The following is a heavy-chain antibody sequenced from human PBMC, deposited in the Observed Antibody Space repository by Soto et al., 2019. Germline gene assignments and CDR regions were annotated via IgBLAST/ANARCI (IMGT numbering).Heavy chain of an antibody. CDR2: IYYSGST. J-gene: IGHJ5*02. V-gene: IGHV4-39*02. D-gene: IGHD1-26*01. Sequence: QLQLQESGPGLVKPSETLSLTCTVSGGSISSSSYYWGWIRQPPGKGLEWIGSIYYSGSTYYNPSLESRVPISVDTSKNPFSLKLSSVTAADTAVYYCATQEVGGSYVYTFDPWGQGTLVTVSS. CDR1: GGSISSSSYY. CDR3: ATQEVGGSYVYTFDP.